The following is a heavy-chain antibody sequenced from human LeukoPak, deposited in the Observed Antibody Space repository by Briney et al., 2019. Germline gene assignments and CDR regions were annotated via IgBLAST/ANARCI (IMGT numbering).Heavy chain of an antibody. CDR1: GGSISSYY. Sequence: SSETLSLTCTVSGGSISSYYWSWIRQPPGKGLEWIGYIYYSGSTNYNPSLKSRVTISVDTSKNQFSLKLSSVTAADTAVYYCARLRYNWNYYFDYWGQGTLVTVSS. D-gene: IGHD1-7*01. CDR2: IYYSGST. V-gene: IGHV4-59*01. J-gene: IGHJ4*02. CDR3: ARLRYNWNYYFDY.